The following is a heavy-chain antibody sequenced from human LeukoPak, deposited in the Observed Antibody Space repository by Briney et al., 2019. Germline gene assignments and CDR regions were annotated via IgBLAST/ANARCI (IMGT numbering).Heavy chain of an antibody. CDR3: AREDGSGGFDY. V-gene: IGHV4-59*01. CDR1: GGSISSYY. CDR2: IYYSGST. D-gene: IGHD3-10*01. J-gene: IGHJ4*02. Sequence: SETLSLTCTVSGGSISSYYWSWIRQPPGKGLEWIGYIYYSGSTNYNPSLKSRVTISVDTSKNQFSLKLSSVTAADPAVYYCAREDGSGGFDYWGQGTLVTVSS.